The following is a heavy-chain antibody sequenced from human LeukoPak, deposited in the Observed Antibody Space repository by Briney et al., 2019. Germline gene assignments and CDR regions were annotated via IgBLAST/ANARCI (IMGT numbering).Heavy chain of an antibody. Sequence: SETLSLTCAVYGGSFSGYYRSWIRQPPGKGLEWIGEINHSGSTNYNPSLKSRVTISVDTSKNQFSLKLSSVTAADTAVYYCARARYDFWSGYYPQYYFDYWGQGTLVTVSS. D-gene: IGHD3-3*01. CDR1: GGSFSGYY. CDR3: ARARYDFWSGYYPQYYFDY. V-gene: IGHV4-34*01. J-gene: IGHJ4*02. CDR2: INHSGST.